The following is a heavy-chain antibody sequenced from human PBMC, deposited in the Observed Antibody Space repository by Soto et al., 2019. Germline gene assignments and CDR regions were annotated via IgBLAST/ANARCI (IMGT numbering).Heavy chain of an antibody. J-gene: IGHJ4*02. CDR3: ARIRYSYDSSGYYSQYYFDY. CDR1: GGSISSYY. CDR2: IYYSGST. V-gene: IGHV4-59*01. D-gene: IGHD3-22*01. Sequence: SETLSLTRPVSGGSISSYYWSLIRQPPGKGLEWIGYIYYSGSTNYNPSPKSRVTISVDTSKNQFSLKLSSVTAADTAVYYCARIRYSYDSSGYYSQYYFDYWGQGTLVTGSS.